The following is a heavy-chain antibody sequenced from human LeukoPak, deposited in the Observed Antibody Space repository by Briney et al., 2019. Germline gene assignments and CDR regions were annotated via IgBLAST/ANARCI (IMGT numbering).Heavy chain of an antibody. J-gene: IGHJ4*02. Sequence: ASAKVSCKASGYTFTSYGISWVRQAPGQGLEWMGWISAYNGNTNYAQKLQGRVTMTTDTSTSTAYMELRSLRSDDTAVYYCARDTYYYGSGSYFPSAPSFDYWGQGTLVTVSS. D-gene: IGHD3-10*01. V-gene: IGHV1-18*01. CDR3: ARDTYYYGSGSYFPSAPSFDY. CDR2: ISAYNGNT. CDR1: GYTFTSYG.